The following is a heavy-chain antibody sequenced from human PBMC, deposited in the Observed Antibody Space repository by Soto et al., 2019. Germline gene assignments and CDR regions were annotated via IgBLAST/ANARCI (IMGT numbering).Heavy chain of an antibody. CDR1: GGTFSSYT. D-gene: IGHD5-12*01. CDR2: IIPILGIA. CDR3: ARTSGYDYSDFDY. J-gene: IGHJ4*02. V-gene: IGHV1-69*02. Sequence: QVQLVQSGAEVKKPGSSVKVSCKASGGTFSSYTISWVRQAPGQGIEWMGRIIPILGIANYAQKFQGRVTITADKSTSTAYMELSSLRSEDTAVYCCARTSGYDYSDFDYWGQGTLVTVSS.